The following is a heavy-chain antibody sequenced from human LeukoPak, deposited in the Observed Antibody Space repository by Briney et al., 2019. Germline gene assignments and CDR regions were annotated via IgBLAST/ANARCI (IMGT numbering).Heavy chain of an antibody. CDR2: IYHSGST. CDR3: ARDAKYYYGSRTYFFFEY. J-gene: IGHJ4*02. CDR1: GYSISSGYY. V-gene: IGHV4-38-2*02. Sequence: SETLSLTCTVSGYSISSGYYWGWIRQPPGKGLEWIGSIYHSGSTYYNPSLKSRVTISVDTSKNQFSLKLSSVTAADTAAYYCARDAKYYYGSRTYFFFEYWGQGTLLSVSS. D-gene: IGHD3-10*01.